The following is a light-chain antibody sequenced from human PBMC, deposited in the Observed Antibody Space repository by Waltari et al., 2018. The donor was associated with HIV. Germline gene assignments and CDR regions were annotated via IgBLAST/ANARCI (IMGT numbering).Light chain of an antibody. CDR2: EVS. V-gene: IGLV2-8*01. CDR3: QSYDSSLSGSGV. Sequence: QSALTQPPSASGSPGQSVTISCTGTSSDVGGYNYVSWYKQHPGKAPKLMIYEVSKRPSGVPARFSGSKSGNTASLTVSGLQAEDEADYYCQSYDSSLSGSGVFGGGTKLTVL. CDR1: SSDVGGYNY. J-gene: IGLJ2*01.